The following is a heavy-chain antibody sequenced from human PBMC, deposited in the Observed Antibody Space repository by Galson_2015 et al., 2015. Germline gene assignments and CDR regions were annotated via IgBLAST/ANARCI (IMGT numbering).Heavy chain of an antibody. CDR1: GFTFSSYW. CDR2: IKQDGSEK. J-gene: IGHJ2*01. V-gene: IGHV3-7*04. D-gene: IGHD6-13*01. CDR3: ARANSSSWEDWYFDL. Sequence: SLRLSCAASGFTFSSYWMSWVRQAPGKGLEWVANIKQDGSEKYYVDSVKGRFTISRDNAKNSLYLQMNSLRAEDTAVYYCARANSSSWEDWYFDLWGRAPWSLSPQ.